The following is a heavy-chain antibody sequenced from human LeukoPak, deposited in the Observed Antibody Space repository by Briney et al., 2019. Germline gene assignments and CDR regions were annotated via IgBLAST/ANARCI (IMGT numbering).Heavy chain of an antibody. J-gene: IGHJ4*02. CDR1: GFTFRNYG. Sequence: GGSLRLSCTGSGFTFRNYGMHWVRQAPGQGLEWVAVISNGGTHLYYADSVKGRFTISRDNSENTMYLQMNSLRVEDTAVYYCARAGLYYYDSSGYYYWGQGTLVTVSS. CDR3: ARAGLYYYDSSGYYY. V-gene: IGHV3-30*03. D-gene: IGHD3-22*01. CDR2: ISNGGTHL.